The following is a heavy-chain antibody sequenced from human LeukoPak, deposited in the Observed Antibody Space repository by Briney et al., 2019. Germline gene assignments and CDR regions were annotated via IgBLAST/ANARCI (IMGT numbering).Heavy chain of an antibody. D-gene: IGHD1-26*01. CDR1: GFSVSNNY. CDR2: IYSGGST. Sequence: TGGSLRLSCAASGFSVSNNYMTWVRQAPGKGLEWVSVIYSGGSTFYADSVKGRFSISRDDSKNTLFLQMNSLRAEDTAVYYCARGVGSVTAGTYYYFDYWGQGTLVTVSS. V-gene: IGHV3-53*01. CDR3: ARGVGSVTAGTYYYFDY. J-gene: IGHJ4*02.